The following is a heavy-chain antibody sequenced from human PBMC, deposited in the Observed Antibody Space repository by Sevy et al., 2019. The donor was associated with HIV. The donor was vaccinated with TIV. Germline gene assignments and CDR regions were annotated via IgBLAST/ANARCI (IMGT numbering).Heavy chain of an antibody. D-gene: IGHD2-2*01. CDR2: IIPIFGTA. CDR3: ARDLSPDIVVVPAANPNWFDP. J-gene: IGHJ5*02. V-gene: IGHV1-69*13. Sequence: ASVKVSCKASGGTFSSYAISWVRQAPGQGLEWMGGIIPIFGTANYAQKFQGRVTITADESTSTAYMELSSLRSEDTAVYYCARDLSPDIVVVPAANPNWFDPWGQRTLVTVSS. CDR1: GGTFSSYA.